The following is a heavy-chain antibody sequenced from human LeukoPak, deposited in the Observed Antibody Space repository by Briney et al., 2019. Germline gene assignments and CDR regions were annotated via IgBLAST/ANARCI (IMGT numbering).Heavy chain of an antibody. CDR1: GFTFSSYA. J-gene: IGHJ4*02. D-gene: IGHD4-17*01. Sequence: GGSLRLSCAASGFTFSSYAMSWVRQAPGKGLEWVSAIRGSGGSTHYADSVKGRFTISRDNSKNTLYLQMNSLRAEDTAIYYCAKDWDDYGDYLPLDYWGQGTLVTVSS. CDR2: IRGSGGST. V-gene: IGHV3-23*01. CDR3: AKDWDDYGDYLPLDY.